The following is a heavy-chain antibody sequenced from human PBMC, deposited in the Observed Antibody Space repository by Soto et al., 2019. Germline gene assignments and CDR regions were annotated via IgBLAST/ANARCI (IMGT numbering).Heavy chain of an antibody. CDR1: GFTCSTYW. J-gene: IGHJ6*03. CDR3: ARVSASVIQGYYYYYMDV. D-gene: IGHD4-4*01. V-gene: IGHV3-7*01. CDR2: IKQDGSEK. Sequence: GGSLRLSCAASGFTCSTYWMTWVRQAPGKGLEWVANIKQDGSEKYYVDSVKGRFTISRDNAKNSLYLQMNSLRAEDTAVYYCARVSASVIQGYYYYYMDVWGKGTTVTVSS.